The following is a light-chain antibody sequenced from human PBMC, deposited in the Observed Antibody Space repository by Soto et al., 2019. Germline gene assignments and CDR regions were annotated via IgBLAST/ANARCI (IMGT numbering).Light chain of an antibody. J-gene: IGLJ3*02. CDR1: SSNIGSNT. CDR3: AAWDDSLNGWV. V-gene: IGLV1-44*01. CDR2: SSN. Sequence: QAVVTQPPSASGTPGQRVTISCSGSSSNIGSNTVNWYQQFPGTAPKLLIYSSNQRPSGVPDRFSGSKSGTSASLAIGGLQSADEADYYCAAWDDSLNGWVFGGGTQLTVL.